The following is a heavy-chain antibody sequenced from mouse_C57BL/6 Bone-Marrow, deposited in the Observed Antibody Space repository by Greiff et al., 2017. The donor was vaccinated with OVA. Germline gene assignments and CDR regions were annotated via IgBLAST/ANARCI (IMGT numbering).Heavy chain of an antibody. Sequence: EVMLVESGGGLVQPGGSLKLSCAASGFTFSDYGMAWVRQAPRKGPEWVAFISNLAYSIYYADTVTGRFTISRENAKNTLYLEMSSLRSEDTAMYYCTRHPGPGAMDYWGQGTSVTVSS. V-gene: IGHV5-15*01. CDR2: ISNLAYSI. CDR3: TRHPGPGAMDY. J-gene: IGHJ4*01. CDR1: GFTFSDYG.